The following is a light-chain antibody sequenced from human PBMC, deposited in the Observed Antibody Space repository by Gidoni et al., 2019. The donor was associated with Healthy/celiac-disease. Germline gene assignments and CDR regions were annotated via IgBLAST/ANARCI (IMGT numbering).Light chain of an antibody. V-gene: IGKV1-5*03. CDR2: KAS. J-gene: IGKJ1*01. Sequence: DIQMTQSPSTLSASVGDRVTITCRASQSISSWLDWYQQKPGKAPKLLIYKASSLESGVPSRFSGSGSGTEFTHTFSSLQPDDFATYYCQQKGTFGQXTKVEIK. CDR3: QQKGT. CDR1: QSISSW.